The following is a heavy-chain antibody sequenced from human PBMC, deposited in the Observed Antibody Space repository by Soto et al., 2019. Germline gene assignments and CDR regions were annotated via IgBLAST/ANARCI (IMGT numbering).Heavy chain of an antibody. J-gene: IGHJ6*02. Sequence: GGSLRLSCAASGFTFSTYAMSWVRQAPGKGLEWVAVISYDGSNKYYADSVKGRFTISRDNSKNTLYLQMNSLRAEDTAVYYCERMDVWGQGTTVTVSS. CDR2: ISYDGSNK. CDR3: ERMDV. CDR1: GFTFSTYA. V-gene: IGHV3-30-3*01.